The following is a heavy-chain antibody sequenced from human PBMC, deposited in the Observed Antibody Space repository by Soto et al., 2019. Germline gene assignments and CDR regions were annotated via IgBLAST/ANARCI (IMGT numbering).Heavy chain of an antibody. D-gene: IGHD3-16*01. V-gene: IGHV1-18*01. J-gene: IGHJ6*02. CDR1: GYTFIRYG. CDR3: ARGGYYDNSWGNLSHYGLDV. CDR2: ISPYNDHT. Sequence: QVQLAQSAGEVKKPGASVKVSCKATGYTFIRYGIAWVRQAPGQGLEWMGWISPYNDHTVYAQKFQGMVTMTADTSTRTLYMNLRVLKSDDTSVYYCARGGYYDNSWGNLSHYGLDVWGQGTSVSVSS.